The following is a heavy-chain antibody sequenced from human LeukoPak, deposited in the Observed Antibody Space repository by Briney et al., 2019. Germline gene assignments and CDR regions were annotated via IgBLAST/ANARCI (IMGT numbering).Heavy chain of an antibody. Sequence: GESLRLSCAASGFTFNNYAMNWVRQAPGKGLEWVSGISGSGSSTYYAGSVKGRFTISRDNSKNTLYLQMNRLRAEDTAVYFCAKDPLSYYDSSGYRYFDYWGQGTLVTVSS. J-gene: IGHJ4*02. CDR3: AKDPLSYYDSSGYRYFDY. D-gene: IGHD3-22*01. V-gene: IGHV3-23*01. CDR2: ISGSGSST. CDR1: GFTFNNYA.